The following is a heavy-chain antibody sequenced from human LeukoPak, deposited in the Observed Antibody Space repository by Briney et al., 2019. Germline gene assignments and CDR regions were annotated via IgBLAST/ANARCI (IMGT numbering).Heavy chain of an antibody. J-gene: IGHJ3*02. D-gene: IGHD3-16*01. Sequence: SETLSLTCAVSGGSFSDYQWNWIRQSPGKGLVWIGEISHSGTTTYNPSLKSRVTISVDTSKNQFSLRLRSVTAADTAVYYCARGLVWRFLLDSRRDSFDIWGQGTTITVSS. CDR1: GGSFSDYQ. V-gene: IGHV4-34*01. CDR2: ISHSGTT. CDR3: ARGLVWRFLLDSRRDSFDI.